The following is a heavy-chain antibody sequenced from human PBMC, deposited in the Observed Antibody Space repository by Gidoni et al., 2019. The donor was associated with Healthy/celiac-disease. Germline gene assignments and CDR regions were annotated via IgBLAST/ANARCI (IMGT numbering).Heavy chain of an antibody. CDR1: GFTFSSYD. J-gene: IGHJ3*02. V-gene: IGHV3-13*01. CDR3: ARAGYCSGGSCRTYDAFDI. CDR2: IGTAGDT. Sequence: EVQLVESGGGLVQPGGSLRLSCAASGFTFSSYDMHWDRQATGKGLEWVSAIGTAGDTDYPGSVKGRFTISRENAKNSLYLQMNSLRAGDTAVYYCARAGYCSGGSCRTYDAFDIWGQGTMVTVSS. D-gene: IGHD2-15*01.